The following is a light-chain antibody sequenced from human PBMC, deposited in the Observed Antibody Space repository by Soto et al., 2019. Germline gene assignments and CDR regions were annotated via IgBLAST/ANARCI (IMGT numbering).Light chain of an antibody. V-gene: IGKV1-39*01. CDR2: AAT. CDR3: QQSYSTPRT. Sequence: DIPMTQSPSSLSSSVGDRVTITCRARQNIKTYLNWYQQITGNAPNLLIYAATSLQSGVPSRFSGSGSGTKSTLSIRSLQPEDFATYYCQQSYSTPRTCGQGTRVETK. J-gene: IGKJ1*01. CDR1: QNIKTY.